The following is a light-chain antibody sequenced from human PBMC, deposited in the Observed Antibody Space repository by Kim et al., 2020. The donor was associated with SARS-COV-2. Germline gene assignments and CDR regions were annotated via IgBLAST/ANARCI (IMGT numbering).Light chain of an antibody. CDR1: SSNIGAGYY. J-gene: IGLJ2*01. CDR2: GNS. Sequence: GQGVTISCTGSSSNIGAGYYVHWYQQLPGTAPKLLIYGNSNRPSGVPDRFSGSKSGTSASLAITGLQAEDEADYYCQSYDSSLSVVFGGGTQLTVL. V-gene: IGLV1-40*01. CDR3: QSYDSSLSVV.